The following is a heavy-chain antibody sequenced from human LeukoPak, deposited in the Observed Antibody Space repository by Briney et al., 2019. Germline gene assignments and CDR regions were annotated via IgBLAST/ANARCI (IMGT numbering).Heavy chain of an antibody. Sequence: SQTLSLTCTVSGGSISSGGYSWSWIRQHPGKGLQWIGYIYHSGSTYYNPSLKSRVTISVDTSKNQFSLRVNSVTAADTAVYYCAKSRSPYTSNWYMYFDYWGQGTLVTVSS. V-gene: IGHV4-31*03. CDR2: IYHSGST. D-gene: IGHD6-13*01. CDR3: AKSRSPYTSNWYMYFDY. J-gene: IGHJ4*02. CDR1: GGSISSGGYS.